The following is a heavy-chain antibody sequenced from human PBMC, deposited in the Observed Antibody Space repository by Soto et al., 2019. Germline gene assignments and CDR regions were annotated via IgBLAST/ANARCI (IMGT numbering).Heavy chain of an antibody. CDR3: ARAPRGNYGYPSYFDY. Sequence: SETLSLTCAVSGGSISSGGYSWSWIRQPPGKGLEWIGYIYHSGSTYYNPSLKSRVTISVDTSKNQFSLKLSSVTAAGTAVYYCARAPRGNYGYPSYFDYWGQGTLVTVSS. D-gene: IGHD3-10*01. V-gene: IGHV4-30-2*01. CDR2: IYHSGST. J-gene: IGHJ4*02. CDR1: GGSISSGGYS.